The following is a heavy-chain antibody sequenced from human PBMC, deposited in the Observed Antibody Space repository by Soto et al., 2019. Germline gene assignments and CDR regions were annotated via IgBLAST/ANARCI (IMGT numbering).Heavy chain of an antibody. D-gene: IGHD3-16*02. CDR3: ARDSLITFGGVIVDY. J-gene: IGHJ4*02. V-gene: IGHV3-21*01. CDR2: ISSSSSYI. Sequence: GGSLRLSCAASGFTFSSYSMNWVRQAPGKGLEWVSSISSSSSYIYYADSVKGRFTISRDNAKNSLYLQMNSLRAEDTAVYYCARDSLITFGGVIVDYWGQGTPVTVSS. CDR1: GFTFSSYS.